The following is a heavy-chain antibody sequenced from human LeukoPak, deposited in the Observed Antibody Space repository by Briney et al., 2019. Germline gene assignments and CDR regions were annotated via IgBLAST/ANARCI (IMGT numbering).Heavy chain of an antibody. CDR2: ISSSSSYI. CDR1: GFTFSSYS. D-gene: IGHD2-21*02. V-gene: IGHV3-21*01. CDR3: ARDVVTTGAYYFGY. J-gene: IGHJ4*02. Sequence: GGSLRLSCAASGFTFSSYSMNWVRQAPGKGLEWVSSISSSSSYIYYADSVKGRFTISRDNAKNSLYLQMNSLRAEDTAVYYCARDVVTTGAYYFGYWGQGTLVTVSS.